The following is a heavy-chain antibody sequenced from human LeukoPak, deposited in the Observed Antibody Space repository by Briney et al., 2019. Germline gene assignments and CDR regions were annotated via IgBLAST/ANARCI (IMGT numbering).Heavy chain of an antibody. CDR1: GGSISSSSYY. J-gene: IGHJ4*02. V-gene: IGHV4-39*01. Sequence: SETLSLTCTVSGGSISSSSYYWGWIRQPPGKGLEWIGSIYYSGSTYYNPSLKSRVTISVDTSKNQFSLKLSSVTAADTAVYYCARLIRQQLVGYHFDYWGQGTLVTVSS. CDR3: ARLIRQQLVGYHFDY. CDR2: IYYSGST. D-gene: IGHD6-13*01.